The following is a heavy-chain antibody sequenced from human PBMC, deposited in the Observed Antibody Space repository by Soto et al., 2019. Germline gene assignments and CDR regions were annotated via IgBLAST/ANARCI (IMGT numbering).Heavy chain of an antibody. CDR3: ARDWGDFWSGYVYGMDV. V-gene: IGHV3-30-3*01. J-gene: IGHJ6*02. CDR1: GFTFSSYA. D-gene: IGHD3-3*01. Sequence: VQLVESGGGVVQPGRSLRLSCAASGFTFSSYAMHWVRQAPGKGLEWVAVISYDGSNKYYADSVKGRFTISRDNSKNTLYLQMNSLRAEDTAVYYCARDWGDFWSGYVYGMDVWGQGTTVTVSS. CDR2: ISYDGSNK.